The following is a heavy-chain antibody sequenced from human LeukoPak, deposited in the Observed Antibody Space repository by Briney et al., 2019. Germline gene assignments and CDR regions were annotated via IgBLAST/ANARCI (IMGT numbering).Heavy chain of an antibody. CDR2: IYYSGST. CDR1: GGSISSSSYY. V-gene: IGHV4-39*07. Sequence: SETLSLTCTVSGGSISSSSYYWGWIRQPPGKGLEWIGTIYYSGSTYYNPSLKSRATISVDTSKNQFSLKLSSVTAADTAVYHCARDGLGAPILNYYYYYMDVWGKGTTVTVSS. J-gene: IGHJ6*03. CDR3: ARDGLGAPILNYYYYYMDV.